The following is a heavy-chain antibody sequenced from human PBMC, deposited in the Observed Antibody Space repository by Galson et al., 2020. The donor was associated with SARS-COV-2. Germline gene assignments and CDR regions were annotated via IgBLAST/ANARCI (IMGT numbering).Heavy chain of an antibody. CDR3: ASGFVYSDL. J-gene: IGHJ4*02. Sequence: SQTLSLTCTVSGSPINSDSYWGWIRQPPGKPLEWIGVIFHSGYTYYNPSFKSRVTISVDTSRNQFSLNLISVTAADTAVYYCASGFVYSDLWGQGTLVTISS. D-gene: IGHD3-10*01. V-gene: IGHV4-38-2*02. CDR1: GSPINSDSY. CDR2: IFHSGYT.